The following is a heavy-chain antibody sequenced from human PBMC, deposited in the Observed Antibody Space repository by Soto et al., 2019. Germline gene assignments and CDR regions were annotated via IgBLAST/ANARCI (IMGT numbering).Heavy chain of an antibody. CDR2: IYYSGST. J-gene: IGHJ4*02. V-gene: IGHV4-31*03. CDR3: ARSKLRYYFDD. Sequence: PSETLSLTCTVSGGSISSGGYYWSWIRQHPGKGLEWIGYIYYSGSTYYNPSLKSRVTISVDTSKNQFSLKLSSVTAADTAVYYCARSKLRYYFDDWGQGTLVTVSS. CDR1: GGSISSGGYY.